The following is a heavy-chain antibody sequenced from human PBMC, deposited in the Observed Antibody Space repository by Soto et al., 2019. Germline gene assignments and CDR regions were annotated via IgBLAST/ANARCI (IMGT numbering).Heavy chain of an antibody. J-gene: IGHJ4*02. Sequence: QITLKESGPTLVKPTQTLTLTCNFNGFSLNSRHVAVGWTRQPPEKAPEWLALIYWDGSEHYSPSLQSRLTHHKGDAENLLFLTMADMDPKDTASYSCAQGSGWVFEYWGQGTLVTVSS. D-gene: IGHD6-19*01. CDR2: IYWDGSE. V-gene: IGHV2-5*02. CDR1: GFSLNSRHVA. CDR3: AQGSGWVFEY.